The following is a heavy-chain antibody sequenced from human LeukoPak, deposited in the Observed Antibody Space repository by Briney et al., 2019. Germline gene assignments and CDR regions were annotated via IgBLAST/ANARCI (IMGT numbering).Heavy chain of an antibody. Sequence: PGGSLRLSCAASGFTFSSYAMSWVRQAPGKGLEWVSAISGSLGSTHYADSVEGRFTISRDNSKNTLYLQVNTVRAEDTAVYYCAKQSGSYRYFDYWGQGTLVTVSS. CDR3: AKQSGSYRYFDY. V-gene: IGHV3-23*01. J-gene: IGHJ4*02. D-gene: IGHD3-16*02. CDR1: GFTFSSYA. CDR2: ISGSLGST.